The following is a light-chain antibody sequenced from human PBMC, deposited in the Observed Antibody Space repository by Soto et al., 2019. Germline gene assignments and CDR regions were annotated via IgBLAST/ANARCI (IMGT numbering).Light chain of an antibody. CDR1: QDISGY. Sequence: IQLTQSPSSLSASVGDRVTITCRASQDISGYVAWYQQRPGRAPQLLIYAASALQTGVPSRFSGSGSGTDFTLTITSLQPEDFGTYYCLQHNSYSWTFGQGTKVEIK. J-gene: IGKJ1*01. CDR2: AAS. CDR3: LQHNSYSWT. V-gene: IGKV1-9*01.